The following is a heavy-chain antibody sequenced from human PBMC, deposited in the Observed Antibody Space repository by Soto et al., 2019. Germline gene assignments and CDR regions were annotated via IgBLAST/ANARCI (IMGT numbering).Heavy chain of an antibody. Sequence: EVQLVESGGGLVQPGGSLRLSCAASGFTVSSHYMSWVRQAPGKGLEWVSRIYSGGSTYYADSVRGRSTISRHDSKNTLYLEMHSLRADDTAVYYCARHLRLVGFGEYDLWGRGTLVTVSS. CDR1: GFTVSSHY. V-gene: IGHV3-53*04. CDR3: ARHLRLVGFGEYDL. J-gene: IGHJ2*01. D-gene: IGHD3-10*01. CDR2: IYSGGST.